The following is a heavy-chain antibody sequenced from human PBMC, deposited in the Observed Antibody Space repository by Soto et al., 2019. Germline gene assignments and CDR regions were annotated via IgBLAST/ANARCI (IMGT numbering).Heavy chain of an antibody. D-gene: IGHD6-13*01. J-gene: IGHJ6*02. CDR1: GGSFSGYY. CDR3: ARDSVIEAAGTSLDYYYYGMDV. CDR2: INHSGST. V-gene: IGHV4-34*01. Sequence: QVQLQQWGAGLLKPSETLSLTCAVYGGSFSGYYWSWIRQPPGKGLEWIGEINHSGSTNYNPSLKSRVTISVDTSKNQFSLKLSSVTAADTAVYYCARDSVIEAAGTSLDYYYYGMDVWGQGTTVTVSS.